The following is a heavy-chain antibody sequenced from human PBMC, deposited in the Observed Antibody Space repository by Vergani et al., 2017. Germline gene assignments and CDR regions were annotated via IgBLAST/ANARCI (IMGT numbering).Heavy chain of an antibody. CDR3: ARERHIGHYYYDSSGYYDAFDI. Sequence: QVQLVQSGAEVKKPGSSVKVSCKASGGSFSRYTISWVRQAPGQGPEWMGRIKSIFCIANYAQKFQGRVTITADKSTSTAYMELSSLRSEDTAVYYCARERHIGHYYYDSSGYYDAFDIWGQGTMVTVSS. CDR1: GGSFSRYT. J-gene: IGHJ3*02. V-gene: IGHV1-69*08. D-gene: IGHD3-22*01. CDR2: IKSIFCIA.